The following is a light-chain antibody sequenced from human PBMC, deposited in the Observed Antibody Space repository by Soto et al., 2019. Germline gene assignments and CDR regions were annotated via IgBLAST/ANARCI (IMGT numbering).Light chain of an antibody. CDR1: QSVSFY. Sequence: EIVWTQSPATLSLSPGERATLSCRASQSVSFYLAWYQQKPGQTPRLLIYDASNRATGIPARFSGSGSGTDFTLTISSLEPEDFAVYYCHQRSDWPLTFGGGTKVDIK. CDR2: DAS. V-gene: IGKV3-11*01. J-gene: IGKJ4*01. CDR3: HQRSDWPLT.